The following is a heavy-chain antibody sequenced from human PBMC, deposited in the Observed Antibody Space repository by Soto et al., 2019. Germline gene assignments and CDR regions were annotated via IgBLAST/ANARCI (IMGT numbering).Heavy chain of an antibody. J-gene: IGHJ6*02. Sequence: QVQLVQSGAEVKKPGSSVKVSCKASGGTFSSYAISWVRQAPGQGLEWMGGIIPIFGTANYAQKFQGRVTITADESTSTAYMERSSLRSEDTAVYYWARILQAAAYYYYYGMDVCGQGTTVTVSS. CDR2: IIPIFGTA. V-gene: IGHV1-69*01. CDR3: ARILQAAAYYYYYGMDV. D-gene: IGHD6-13*01. CDR1: GGTFSSYA.